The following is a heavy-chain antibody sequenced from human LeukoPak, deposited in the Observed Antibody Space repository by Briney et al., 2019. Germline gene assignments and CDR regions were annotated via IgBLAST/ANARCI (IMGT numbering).Heavy chain of an antibody. CDR1: GLTFSSYW. J-gene: IGHJ3*01. Sequence: GGSLRLSCTASGLTFSSYWMIWVRQAPGKGLEWVANIRQDGSQKNYVDSVKGRFTISRDNTKKSLYLQMNSLRVEDTAVYYCTRDVSYYDSSGYYDNFDVWGQGTMVTVSS. CDR3: TRDVSYYDSSGYYDNFDV. D-gene: IGHD3-22*01. CDR2: IRQDGSQK. V-gene: IGHV3-7*01.